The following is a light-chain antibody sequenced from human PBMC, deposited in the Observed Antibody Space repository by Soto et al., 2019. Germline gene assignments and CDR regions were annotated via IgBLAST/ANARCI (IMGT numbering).Light chain of an antibody. V-gene: IGKV1-27*01. J-gene: IGKJ5*01. CDR2: AAS. CDR3: QKYNSAPNT. Sequence: DIQMTQSPSSLSASVGDRVTITCRASQGISNYLAWYQQKPGKVPKLLIYAASTLQSGVPSRFSGSGAGTEFTLTISSLQPEDVATYYCQKYNSAPNTFGQGTRLEIK. CDR1: QGISNY.